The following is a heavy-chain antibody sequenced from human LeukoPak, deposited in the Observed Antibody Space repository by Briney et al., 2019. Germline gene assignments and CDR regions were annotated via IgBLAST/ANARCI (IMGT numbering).Heavy chain of an antibody. CDR3: ATNYYGSGPDH. J-gene: IGHJ4*02. V-gene: IGHV3-74*01. CDR1: GFTFSSYW. CDR2: IKSDGSST. D-gene: IGHD3-10*01. Sequence: PGGSLRLSCAASGFTFSSYWMHWVRQAPGKGLVWVSRIKSDGSSTTYADSVKGRFTISRDNAKNTLHLQMNSLRAEDTAVYYCATNYYGSGPDHWGQGTLVTVSS.